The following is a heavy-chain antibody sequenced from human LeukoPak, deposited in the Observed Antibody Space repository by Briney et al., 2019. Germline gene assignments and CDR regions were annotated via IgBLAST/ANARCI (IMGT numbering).Heavy chain of an antibody. J-gene: IGHJ4*02. Sequence: PGGSLRLSCAASGFTFSSYSMNWVRQAPGKGLEWVSSISSSSSYIYYADSVKGRFTISRDNAKNSLYLQMNSLRAEDTAVYYCARERGWVATDYFDYWGQGTLVTVSS. D-gene: IGHD5-12*01. CDR2: ISSSSSYI. CDR1: GFTFSSYS. CDR3: ARERGWVATDYFDY. V-gene: IGHV3-21*01.